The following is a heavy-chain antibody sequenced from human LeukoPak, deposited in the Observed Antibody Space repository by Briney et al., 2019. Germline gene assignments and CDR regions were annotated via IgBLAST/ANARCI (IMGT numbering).Heavy chain of an antibody. CDR2: ISGSGDST. CDR1: GFTFSNYA. J-gene: IGHJ6*03. V-gene: IGHV3-23*01. CDR3: AKAGYSYGYGLRDYYYYYMDV. D-gene: IGHD5-18*01. Sequence: GGSLRLSCAASGFTFSNYAMSWVRQAPGKGLEWVSSISGSGDSTYYADSAKGRFTISRDNSKNTLYLQMNSLRAEDTAVYYCAKAGYSYGYGLRDYYYYYMDVWGKGTTVTVSS.